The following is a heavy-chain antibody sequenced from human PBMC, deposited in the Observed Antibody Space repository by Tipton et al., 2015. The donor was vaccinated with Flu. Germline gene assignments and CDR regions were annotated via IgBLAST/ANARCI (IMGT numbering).Heavy chain of an antibody. J-gene: IGHJ4*02. CDR2: ITSEGNT. Sequence: SLRLSCTASGFTFSSYPMAWVRQAPGKGLDWVSVITSEGNTYYADSVKGRLTISGDNSKNMLNLQMSSLRAEDTAVYYCARVLVAGTGPLFDYWGQGTLVTVSS. D-gene: IGHD6-19*01. CDR1: GFTFSSYP. V-gene: IGHV3-23*01. CDR3: ARVLVAGTGPLFDY.